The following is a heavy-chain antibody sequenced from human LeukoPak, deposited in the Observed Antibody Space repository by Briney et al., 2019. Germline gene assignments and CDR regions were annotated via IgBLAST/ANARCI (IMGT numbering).Heavy chain of an antibody. CDR1: GFIFSNYD. V-gene: IGHV3-64D*06. Sequence: PGGSLRLSCSASGFIFSNYDMHWVRQAPGKGLEYVSAINNNGGRTYYADSVKGRFTVSRDNPKNTLYLQMSSLRAEDTAVYYCVKMYYGYWGQGTLVTVSS. CDR2: INNNGGRT. J-gene: IGHJ4*02. CDR3: VKMYYGY.